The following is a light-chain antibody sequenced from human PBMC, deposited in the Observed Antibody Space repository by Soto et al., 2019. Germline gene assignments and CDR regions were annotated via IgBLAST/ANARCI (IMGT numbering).Light chain of an antibody. CDR3: HQYDSSPLT. J-gene: IGKJ4*01. V-gene: IGKV3-20*01. CDR1: PSVSSSY. CDR2: GAS. Sequence: EIVLTQSPGTLSLSPGERATLSCRASPSVSSSYLAWYQQKPGQAPRLLIYGASSRATGIPDRFSGSGSGTDFTLTISRLEPEDFAVYYCHQYDSSPLTFGGGTKVEIK.